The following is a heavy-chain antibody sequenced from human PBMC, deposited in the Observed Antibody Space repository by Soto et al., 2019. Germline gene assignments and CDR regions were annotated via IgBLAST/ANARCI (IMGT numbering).Heavy chain of an antibody. Sequence: EVQLLESGGGLVQPGGSLRLSCAASGFTFSSYAMSWVRQAPGKGLEWVSASGTGGGRYYAGSVKGRFTISRDNSMNTLYLQMNSLRAEDTAVYYCAKESIQRRFDFDSWGQGTLVTVSS. J-gene: IGHJ4*02. CDR1: GFTFSSYA. CDR2: SGTGGGR. D-gene: IGHD3-10*01. CDR3: AKESIQRRFDFDS. V-gene: IGHV3-23*01.